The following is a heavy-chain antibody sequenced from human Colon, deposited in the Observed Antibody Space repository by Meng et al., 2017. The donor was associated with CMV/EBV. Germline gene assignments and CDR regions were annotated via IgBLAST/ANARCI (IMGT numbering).Heavy chain of an antibody. CDR3: AKGSAASRPYYFDY. V-gene: IGHV3-23*01. CDR1: GFTFSSYA. J-gene: IGHJ4*02. D-gene: IGHD3-3*01. CDR2: ISGSGGST. Sequence: GESLKISCAASGFTFSSYAMSWVRQAPGGGLEWVSAISGSGGSTYYADSVKGRFTISRDNSKNTLYLQMNSLRAEDTAVYYCAKGSAASRPYYFDYWGQGTLVTVSS.